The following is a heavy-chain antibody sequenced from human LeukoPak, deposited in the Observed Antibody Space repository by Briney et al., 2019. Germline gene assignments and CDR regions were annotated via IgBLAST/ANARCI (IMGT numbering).Heavy chain of an antibody. Sequence: ASVKVSCKASGGTFSSYAISWVRQAPGQGLEWMGRITPIFGTANYAQKFQGRVTITTDESTSTAYMELSSLRSEDTAVYYCARDTLRTDYGDYDYFDYWGQGTLVTVSS. CDR3: ARDTLRTDYGDYDYFDY. CDR1: GGTFSSYA. CDR2: ITPIFGTA. D-gene: IGHD4-17*01. J-gene: IGHJ4*02. V-gene: IGHV1-69*05.